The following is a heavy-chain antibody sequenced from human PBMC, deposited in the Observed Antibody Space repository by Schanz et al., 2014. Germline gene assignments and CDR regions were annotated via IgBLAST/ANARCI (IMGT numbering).Heavy chain of an antibody. V-gene: IGHV3-11*01. CDR3: ARACCRQDESYFYNGMDV. CDR1: GFTFSDYF. J-gene: IGHJ6*02. CDR2: ISSSGGTA. Sequence: QVQLVESGGDVVQPGRSLRLSCAASGFTFSDYFMGWIRQAPGRGLEWVSYISSSGGTAYYAESVSGRYTISRDNAKSSLYLQVNSLRAEDTAVYYCARACCRQDESYFYNGMDVWGQGTTVTVSS. D-gene: IGHD2-15*01.